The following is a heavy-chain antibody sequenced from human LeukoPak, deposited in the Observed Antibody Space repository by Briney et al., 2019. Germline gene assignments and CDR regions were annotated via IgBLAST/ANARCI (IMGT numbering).Heavy chain of an antibody. Sequence: PGGSLRLSCATSGFTFSGSTIHWVRQAPGKELEWIGHIRSKANSYVTIYGASVKGRFTISRDDSKNTAYLHMNSLKTEDTAVYYCVGDGHSNTGMNYWGQGTLVTVSS. CDR3: VGDGHSNTGMNY. J-gene: IGHJ4*02. D-gene: IGHD2/OR15-2a*01. V-gene: IGHV3-73*01. CDR2: IRSKANSYVT. CDR1: GFTFSGST.